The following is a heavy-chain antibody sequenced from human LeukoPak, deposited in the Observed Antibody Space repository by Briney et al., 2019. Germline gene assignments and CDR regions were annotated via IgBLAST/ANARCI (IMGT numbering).Heavy chain of an antibody. CDR2: INHSGST. V-gene: IGHV4-34*01. J-gene: IGHJ1*01. CDR1: GGSFSGYY. Sequence: KASETLSLTCAVYGGSFSGYYWSWIRQPPGKGLEWIGEINHSGSTNYNPSLKSRVTISVDTSKNQFSLKLSSVTAADTAVYYCARRPWGAAGTAEYFQHWGQGTLVTVSS. D-gene: IGHD6-13*01. CDR3: ARRPWGAAGTAEYFQH.